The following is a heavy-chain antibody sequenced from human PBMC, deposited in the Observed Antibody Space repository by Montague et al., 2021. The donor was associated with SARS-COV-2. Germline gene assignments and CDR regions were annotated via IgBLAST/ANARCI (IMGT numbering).Heavy chain of an antibody. CDR3: ASRGAGWFGSNPERFDY. V-gene: IGHV4-4*02. D-gene: IGHD3-10*01. CDR2: IYHSGST. CDR1: GGSISSSNW. J-gene: IGHJ4*02. Sequence: SETLSLTSAVSGGSISSSNWWSWVRQPPGKGLEWIGEIYHSGSTNYNPSLKSRVTISVDKSKNQFSLKLSSVTAADTAVYYCASRGAGWFGSNPERFDYRGQGTLVTVSS.